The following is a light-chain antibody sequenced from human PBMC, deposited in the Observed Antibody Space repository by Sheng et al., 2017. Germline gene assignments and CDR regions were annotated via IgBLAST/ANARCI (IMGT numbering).Light chain of an antibody. V-gene: IGKV3-20*01. CDR3: QHYYNWPLS. CDR2: GTS. CDR1: QTVNSNY. J-gene: IGKJ4*01. Sequence: EIVLTQSPGTLSLSPGERATLSCRASQTVNSNYLAWYQQKPGQAPRLVMYGTSSRATGIPGRFSGSGSGTDFTLTISRLEPEDFAVYYCQHYYNWPLSFGGGTKVEIK.